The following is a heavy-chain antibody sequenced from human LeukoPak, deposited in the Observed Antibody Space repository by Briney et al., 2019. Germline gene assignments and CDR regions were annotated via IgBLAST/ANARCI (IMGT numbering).Heavy chain of an antibody. J-gene: IGHJ4*02. V-gene: IGHV1-69*05. CDR1: GGTFSSYA. Sequence: SVKISCKASGGTFSSYAISWVRQAPGQGLEWMGRIIPIFGTANYAQKFQGRVTITTDESTSTAYMELSSLRSEDTAVYYCASISSSWYWDYWGQGTLVTVSS. CDR3: ASISSSWYWDY. D-gene: IGHD6-13*01. CDR2: IIPIFGTA.